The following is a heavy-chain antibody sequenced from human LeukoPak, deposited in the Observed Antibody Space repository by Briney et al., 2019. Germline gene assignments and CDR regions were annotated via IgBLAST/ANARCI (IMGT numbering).Heavy chain of an antibody. J-gene: IGHJ6*04. CDR1: GGSVSSGSYY. CDR3: ARDGLSGLPYYYGMDV. CDR2: IYYSGST. V-gene: IGHV4-61*01. Sequence: SETLSLTCTVSGGSVSSGSYYWSWIRQPPGKGLEWIGYIYYSGSTNYNPSLKSRATISVDTSKNQFSLKLSSVTAADTAVYYCARDGLSGLPYYYGMDVWGKGTTVTVSS.